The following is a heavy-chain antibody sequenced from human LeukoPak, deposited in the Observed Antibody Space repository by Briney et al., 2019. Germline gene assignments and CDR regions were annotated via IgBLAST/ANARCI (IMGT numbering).Heavy chain of an antibody. CDR3: ARVWGFYNGQISGLDS. CDR1: VYTFIGYY. V-gene: IGHV1-2*02. D-gene: IGHD1-1*01. CDR2: INPNSGGT. J-gene: IGHJ4*02. Sequence: EASVKVSCKASVYTFIGYYMHWVRQAPGQGLEWMGWINPNSGGTNYARKFQGRVTMTRDTSISTAYMELSRLTSDDTAVYYCARVWGFYNGQISGLDSWGQGSLVTVSS.